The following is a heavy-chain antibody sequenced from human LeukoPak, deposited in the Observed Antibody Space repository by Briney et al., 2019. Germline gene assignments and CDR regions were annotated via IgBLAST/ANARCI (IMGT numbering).Heavy chain of an antibody. J-gene: IGHJ6*03. V-gene: IGHV1-8*01. Sequence: RASVKVSCKASGYTFTSYDINWVRQATGQGLEWMGWMNPNSGNTGYAQKFQGRVTMTRNTSISTAYMELSSLRSEDTAVYYCARVIRVVATYYYYYMDVWGKGTTVTVSS. CDR2: MNPNSGNT. CDR3: ARVIRVVATYYYYYMDV. CDR1: GYTFTSYD. D-gene: IGHD2-15*01.